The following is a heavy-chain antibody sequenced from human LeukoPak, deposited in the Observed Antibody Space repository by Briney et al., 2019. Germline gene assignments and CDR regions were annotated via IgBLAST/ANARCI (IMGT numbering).Heavy chain of an antibody. CDR3: ARLSRDNIAASGYYDY. Sequence: GESLKISCKGSGYSFTNYWIGWVRQMPGKGLEWMGIFYPADSDTRYSPSFQGQVTISADKSISTAYLQWSSLKASDTAMYYCARLSRDNIAASGYYDYWGQGTLVTVSS. CDR2: FYPADSDT. D-gene: IGHD6-6*01. CDR1: GYSFTNYW. J-gene: IGHJ4*02. V-gene: IGHV5-51*01.